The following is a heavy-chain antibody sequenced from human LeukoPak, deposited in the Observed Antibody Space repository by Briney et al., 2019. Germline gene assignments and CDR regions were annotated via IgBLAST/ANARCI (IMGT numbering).Heavy chain of an antibody. V-gene: IGHV4-39*06. J-gene: IGHJ4*02. CDR3: ARTRGGATLDY. D-gene: IGHD1-26*01. Sequence: SETLSLTCTVSGGSISSSSYYWGWLRQRPGKGREWIGSIYDSGTPHSSPYLKGRVTIPVDTSKNQFPLTLSSVRAGDTALDYCARTRGGATLDYWGQGTLVTVSP. CDR1: GGSISSSSYY. CDR2: IYDSGTP.